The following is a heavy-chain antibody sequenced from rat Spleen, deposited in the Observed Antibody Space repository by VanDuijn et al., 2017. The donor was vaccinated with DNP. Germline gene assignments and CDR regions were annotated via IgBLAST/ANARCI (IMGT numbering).Heavy chain of an antibody. CDR2: VSSGGST. CDR1: GFSLTSYT. Sequence: QVQMKETGPGLVQTTQTLSLTCTASGFSLTSYTVSWVRQPPGKGLEWIAAVSSGGSTYSNSALKSRLSISRDTSKSQVFLKMNSLQTEDTATYFCARSGYNSGDFDYWGQGVMVTVSS. J-gene: IGHJ2*01. D-gene: IGHD4-3*01. CDR3: ARSGYNSGDFDY. V-gene: IGHV2-6*01.